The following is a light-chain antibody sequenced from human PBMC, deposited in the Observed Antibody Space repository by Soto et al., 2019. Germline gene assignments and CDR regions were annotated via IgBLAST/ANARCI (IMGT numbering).Light chain of an antibody. J-gene: IGKJ2*01. CDR2: AAS. Sequence: DVQMTQSPSSLYASVGDRVTITCRTSQNIATYLNWYQHKPGRAPNLLIYAASSLQSGVPSRFSGSGSGTDFTLTISSLQPEDFATYYCQQSYSMPYTFGQGTRLEIK. CDR1: QNIATY. CDR3: QQSYSMPYT. V-gene: IGKV1-39*01.